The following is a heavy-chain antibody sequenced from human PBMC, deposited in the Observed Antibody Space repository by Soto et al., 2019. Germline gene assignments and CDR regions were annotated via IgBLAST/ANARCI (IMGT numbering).Heavy chain of an antibody. Sequence: GGSLRLSCAASGFTCSSYSMNWVRQAPGKGLEWVSSISSSSSYIYYADSVKGRFTISRDNAKNSLYLQMNSLRAEDTAVYYCASSYYCDSSGYAIWGQGTLVTVSS. V-gene: IGHV3-21*01. CDR2: ISSSSSYI. D-gene: IGHD3-22*01. CDR3: ASSYYCDSSGYAI. J-gene: IGHJ4*02. CDR1: GFTCSSYS.